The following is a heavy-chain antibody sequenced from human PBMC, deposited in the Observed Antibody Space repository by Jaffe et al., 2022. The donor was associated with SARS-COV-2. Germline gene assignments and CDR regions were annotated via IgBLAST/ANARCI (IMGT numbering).Heavy chain of an antibody. Sequence: QVQLVQSGAEVKKPGASMKVSCKTSGYTFINYGINWVRQAPGQGLEWLGWISAYNGDTKYAEKEQGRLTMTTDTSTKTAYLELRSLRRDDTAVYYCAKEGSWYAVDYWGQGTLVTVSS. CDR2: ISAYNGDT. V-gene: IGHV1-18*01. D-gene: IGHD6-13*01. CDR3: AKEGSWYAVDY. CDR1: GYTFINYG. J-gene: IGHJ4*02.